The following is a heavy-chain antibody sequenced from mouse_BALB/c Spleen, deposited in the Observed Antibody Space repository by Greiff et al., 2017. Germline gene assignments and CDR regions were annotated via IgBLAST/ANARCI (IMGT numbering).Heavy chain of an antibody. CDR1: GYSITSDYA. CDR2: ISYSGST. D-gene: IGHD1-1*01. Sequence: EVMLVESGPGLVKPSQSLSLTCTVTGYSITSDYAWNWIRQFPGNKLEWMGYISYSGSTSYNPSLKSRISITRDTSKNQFFLQLNSVTTEDTATYYCARRGASYGFAYWGQGTLVTVSA. V-gene: IGHV3-2*02. J-gene: IGHJ3*01. CDR3: ARRGASYGFAY.